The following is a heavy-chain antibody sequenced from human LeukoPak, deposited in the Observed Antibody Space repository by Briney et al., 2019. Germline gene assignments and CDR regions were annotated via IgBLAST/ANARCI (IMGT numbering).Heavy chain of an antibody. CDR1: GGSISSSSYY. CDR2: IYYSGST. J-gene: IGHJ4*02. D-gene: IGHD2-21*02. V-gene: IGHV4-39*01. Sequence: SETLSLTCTVSGGSISSSSYYWGWIRQPPGKGLEWIGSIYYSGSTYYNPSVKSRVPISIDTSKNQFSLKLSSVTAADTAVYYCARFRMGGVVVTATPHPSRDGYNPGYWGQGTLVTVSS. CDR3: ARFRMGGVVVTATPHPSRDGYNPGY.